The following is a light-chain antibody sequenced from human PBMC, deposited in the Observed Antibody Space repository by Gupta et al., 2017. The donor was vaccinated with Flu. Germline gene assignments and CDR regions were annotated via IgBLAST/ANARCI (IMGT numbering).Light chain of an antibody. Sequence: SSELTQDPAVSVALGQTVRITCQGDSLKNYFANWYQQKPGQAPVVVLYGKNNRPSGLSDRLSGSSSGNTASLTITGAQAEDEADDYCNSRDSRGDHWVFGGGTKLTVL. CDR2: GKN. CDR3: NSRDSRGDHWV. CDR1: SLKNYF. J-gene: IGLJ3*02. V-gene: IGLV3-19*01.